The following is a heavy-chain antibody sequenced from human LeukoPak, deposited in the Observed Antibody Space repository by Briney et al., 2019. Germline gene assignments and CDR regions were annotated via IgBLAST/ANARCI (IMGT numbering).Heavy chain of an antibody. CDR2: IDISGNK. D-gene: IGHD3-10*01. J-gene: IGHJ4*02. CDR3: ARGPMTYYYGREDYRTHLNYYFDS. CDR1: GGSITSDY. V-gene: IGHV4-4*07. Sequence: PSETLSLTCTVSGGSITSDYWNWIRQPAGKGLEWIGRIDISGNKSYSPALSSRVTMSTDTPKNRFSLNLTSVTPSDSAIYYCARGPMTYYYGREDYRTHLNYYFDSWGQGTLVTVSS.